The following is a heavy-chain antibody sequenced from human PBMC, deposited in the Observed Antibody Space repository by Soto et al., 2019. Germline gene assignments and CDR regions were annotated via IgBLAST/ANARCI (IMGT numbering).Heavy chain of an antibody. CDR2: ISSSSSYI. J-gene: IGHJ5*02. V-gene: IGHV3-21*01. Sequence: LSLSCAASGFTFSSYSMNWVRQAPGKGLEWVSSISSSSSYIYYADSVKGRFTISRDNAKNSLYLQMNSLRAEDTAVYYCARGCSSTSCYISWGQGTLVTVSS. D-gene: IGHD2-2*02. CDR3: ARGCSSTSCYIS. CDR1: GFTFSSYS.